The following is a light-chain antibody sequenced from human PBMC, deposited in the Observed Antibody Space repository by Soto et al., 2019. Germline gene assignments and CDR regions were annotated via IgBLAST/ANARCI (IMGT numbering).Light chain of an antibody. CDR3: QQSYSNPRT. V-gene: IGKV1-39*01. Sequence: DIQMTQSPSSLSASVGDTVTITCWASQSISSYLNWYQQKPGKAPKLLNYAASSLQSGVPSRFNGIGSRTDFTLTSSSLHPEDFATYYCQQSYSNPRTFGQGTKVEIK. CDR1: QSISSY. CDR2: AAS. J-gene: IGKJ1*01.